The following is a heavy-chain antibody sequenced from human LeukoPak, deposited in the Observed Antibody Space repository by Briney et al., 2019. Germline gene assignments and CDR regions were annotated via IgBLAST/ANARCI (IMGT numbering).Heavy chain of an antibody. J-gene: IGHJ5*02. CDR2: INTNTGNP. D-gene: IGHD2-15*01. CDR3: ARVQGARDIVVGRFWFDP. CDR1: GYTFTSYA. V-gene: IGHV7-4-1*02. Sequence: GASVKVSCKASGYTFTSYAMNWVRQAPGQGLEWMGWINTNTGNPTYAQGFTGRFVFSLDTSVSTAYLQISSLKAEDTAVYYCARVQGARDIVVGRFWFDPWGQGTLVTVSS.